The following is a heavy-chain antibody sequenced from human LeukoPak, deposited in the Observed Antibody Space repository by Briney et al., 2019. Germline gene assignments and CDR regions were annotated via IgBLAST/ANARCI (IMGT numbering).Heavy chain of an antibody. CDR3: ARGISYYDSSGYYSGAFDI. V-gene: IGHV1-69*05. D-gene: IGHD3-22*01. CDR2: IIPIFGTA. J-gene: IGHJ3*02. CDR1: GGTFSSYA. Sequence: SVKASCKASGGTFSSYAISWVRQAPGQGLEWMGRIIPIFGTANYAQKFQGRVTITTDESTSTAYMELSSLRSEDTAVYYCARGISYYDSSGYYSGAFDIWGQGTMVTVSS.